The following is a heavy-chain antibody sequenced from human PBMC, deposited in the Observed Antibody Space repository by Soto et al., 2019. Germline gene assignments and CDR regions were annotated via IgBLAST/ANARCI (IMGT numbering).Heavy chain of an antibody. J-gene: IGHJ4*02. D-gene: IGHD2-2*01. CDR2: IWYDGSNK. CDR1: GFTFSSYG. CDR3: ARDWAVVPAAIIFGPLDY. Sequence: GGSLRLSCAASGFTFSSYGMHWVRQAPGKGLEWVAVIWYDGSNKYYADTVKGRFTISRDNSKNTLYLQMNSLRAEDTAVYYCARDWAVVPAAIIFGPLDYWGQGTLVTVSS. V-gene: IGHV3-33*01.